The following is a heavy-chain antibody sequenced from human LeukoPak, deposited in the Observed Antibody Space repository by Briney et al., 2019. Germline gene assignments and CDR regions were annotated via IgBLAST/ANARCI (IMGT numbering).Heavy chain of an antibody. CDR1: GFTFSSSG. CDR3: AKDRGPSIAAAGQYYYYGMDV. V-gene: IGHV3-30*18. D-gene: IGHD6-13*01. Sequence: GGSLRLSCAASGFTFSSSGMHWVRQAPGKGLEWVAVISYDGSNKYYADSVKGRFTISRDNSKNTLYLQMNSLRAEDTAVYYCAKDRGPSIAAAGQYYYYGMDVWGQGTTVTVSS. CDR2: ISYDGSNK. J-gene: IGHJ6*02.